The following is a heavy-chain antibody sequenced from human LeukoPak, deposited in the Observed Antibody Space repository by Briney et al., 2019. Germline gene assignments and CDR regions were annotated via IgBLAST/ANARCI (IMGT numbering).Heavy chain of an antibody. J-gene: IGHJ4*02. CDR1: GFTFSSYW. Sequence: GGSLRLSCAASGFTFSSYWMSWVRQAPGKGLEWVANIKQDGSEKYYVDSVKGRFTISRDNAKNSLYLQMDSLRAEDTAVYYCAREKWFGELPNWGQGTLVTVSS. CDR3: AREKWFGELPN. D-gene: IGHD3-10*01. CDR2: IKQDGSEK. V-gene: IGHV3-7*01.